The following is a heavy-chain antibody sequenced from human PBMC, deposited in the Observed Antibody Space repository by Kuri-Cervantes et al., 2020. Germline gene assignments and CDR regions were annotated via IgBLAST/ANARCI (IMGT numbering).Heavy chain of an antibody. V-gene: IGHV4-34*01. Sequence: GSLRLSCTVSGGSISGCTCYWGKIRQPPGKGLEWIGEINHSGSTNYNPSLKSRVTVSVDTSKNQFSLKLSSVTAADTAVYYCARAAYSGYDLGAGYWGQGTLVTVSS. CDR2: INHSGST. J-gene: IGHJ4*02. CDR1: GGSISGCTCY. D-gene: IGHD5-12*01. CDR3: ARAAYSGYDLGAGY.